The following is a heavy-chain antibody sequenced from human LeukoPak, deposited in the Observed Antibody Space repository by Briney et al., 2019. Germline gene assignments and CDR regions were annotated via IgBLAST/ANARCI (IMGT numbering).Heavy chain of an antibody. Sequence: NPGGSLRLSCAASGFTFSNYSMNWVRQAPGKGLEWVSSISSSSSYIYYADSVKGRFTISRDNAKNSLYLQMNSLRAEDTAVYYCARDLRDSSSWYWYYYYMDVWGKGTTVTVSS. J-gene: IGHJ6*03. CDR1: GFTFSNYS. D-gene: IGHD6-13*01. CDR2: ISSSSSYI. CDR3: ARDLRDSSSWYWYYYYMDV. V-gene: IGHV3-21*01.